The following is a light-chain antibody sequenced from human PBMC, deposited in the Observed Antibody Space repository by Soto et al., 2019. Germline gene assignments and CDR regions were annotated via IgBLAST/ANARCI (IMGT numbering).Light chain of an antibody. CDR3: QQLHSYPLT. Sequence: IQLTQSPSSLSASVGDRVTITCRASQDIGSLSAWYQQKPGKAPNLLIYAASTLQSGVPSRFSGSGSGADFTLTISSLQPEDFATYYCQQLHSYPLTFGPGTRVDI. V-gene: IGKV1-9*01. J-gene: IGKJ3*01. CDR1: QDIGSL. CDR2: AAS.